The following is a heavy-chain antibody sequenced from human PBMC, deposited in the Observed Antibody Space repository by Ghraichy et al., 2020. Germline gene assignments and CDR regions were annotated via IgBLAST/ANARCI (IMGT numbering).Heavy chain of an antibody. Sequence: GGSLRLSCVGSGFDVSINRMSWVRQAPGKGLEWVSAIYSGGTTDYADSVKGRFTFSRDNSKNTVYLKMNSLRVDDTAMYYCARDLWAFDIWGQGTLVTVSS. D-gene: IGHD2-21*01. V-gene: IGHV3-53*01. CDR2: IYSGGTT. J-gene: IGHJ3*02. CDR3: ARDLWAFDI. CDR1: GFDVSINR.